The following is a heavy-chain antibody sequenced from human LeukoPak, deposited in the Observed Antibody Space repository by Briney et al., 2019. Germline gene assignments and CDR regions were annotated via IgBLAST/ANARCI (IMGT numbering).Heavy chain of an antibody. J-gene: IGHJ6*04. Sequence: GGSLRLSCAASGFTFDDYAMHWVRQAPGKGLEWVSLISWDGGSTYYADFVKGRFTISRDNSRHTLYLQMNSLGAEDTALYYCAKDKEYSGFGPILSGYYYGMDVWAKGPRSPSPQ. CDR3: AKDKEYSGFGPILSGYYYGMDV. CDR2: ISWDGGST. CDR1: GFTFDDYA. V-gene: IGHV3-43D*04. D-gene: IGHD5-12*01.